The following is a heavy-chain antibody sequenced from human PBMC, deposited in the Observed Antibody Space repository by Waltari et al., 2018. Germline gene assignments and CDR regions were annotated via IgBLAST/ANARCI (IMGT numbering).Heavy chain of an antibody. CDR1: GYTFTGYY. Sequence: QVQLVQSGAEVKKPGASVKVSCRASGYTFTGYYMHWVRQAPGQGLEWLRRINPSRGVTNYAQKFKGRVTITRDTSISTAYIELSGLTSDDTAVYYCARGGYNYGYGYGNYWGQGTLVTVSS. CDR3: ARGGYNYGYGYGNY. D-gene: IGHD5-18*01. J-gene: IGHJ4*02. CDR2: INPSRGVT. V-gene: IGHV1-2*06.